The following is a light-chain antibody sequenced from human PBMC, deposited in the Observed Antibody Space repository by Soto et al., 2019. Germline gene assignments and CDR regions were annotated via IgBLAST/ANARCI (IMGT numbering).Light chain of an antibody. V-gene: IGKV3D-15*01. CDR2: GVY. CDR1: QSVSSN. J-gene: IGKJ1*01. CDR3: QQYHSWPPRT. Sequence: EIVMTQIPTILSVSPVVKATLSCRASQSVSSNLAWYQQKPGQAPRLLIYGVYTRAPGIPARFSGSGSGTEFTLTISSLQSEDFAVYCCQQYHSWPPRTFCQGTKVDIK.